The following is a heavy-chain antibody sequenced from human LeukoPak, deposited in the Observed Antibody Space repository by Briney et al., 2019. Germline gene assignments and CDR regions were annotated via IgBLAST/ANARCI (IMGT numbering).Heavy chain of an antibody. CDR3: ARAEAYSSSWYGRGYYFDY. J-gene: IGHJ4*02. CDR1: GYTFTSYG. Sequence: GVSVKVSCKASGYTFTSYGISWVRQAPGQGLEWMGWISAYNGNTNYAQKLQGRVTMTTDTSTSTAYMKLRSLRSDDTAVYYCARAEAYSSSWYGRGYYFDYWGQGTLVTVSS. D-gene: IGHD6-13*01. CDR2: ISAYNGNT. V-gene: IGHV1-18*01.